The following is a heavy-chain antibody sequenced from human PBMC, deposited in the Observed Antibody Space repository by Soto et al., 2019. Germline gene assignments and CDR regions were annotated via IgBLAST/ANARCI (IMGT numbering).Heavy chain of an antibody. D-gene: IGHD1-26*01. CDR1: GGSISSHY. V-gene: IGHV4-59*11. Sequence: LSLTCTVSGGSISSHYWSWVRQAPGKGLEWIGHIYYRGSTTYNPSLRSRSTISVDTSNNQFSLKLNSVTTADTAVYYCARDGREASGMDVWGQGTKVTVSS. CDR2: IYYRGST. J-gene: IGHJ6*02. CDR3: ARDGREASGMDV.